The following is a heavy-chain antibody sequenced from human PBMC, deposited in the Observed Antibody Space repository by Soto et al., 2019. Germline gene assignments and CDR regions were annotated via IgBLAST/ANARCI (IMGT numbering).Heavy chain of an antibody. D-gene: IGHD3-22*01. V-gene: IGHV3-23*01. CDR1: GFTFSSYA. CDR2: ISGSGGST. CDR3: AKDQIAGYYYDSSSFDY. Sequence: GGSLRLSCAASGFTFSSYAMSWVRQAPGKGLEWVSAISGSGGSTYYADSVKGRFTISRDNSKNTLYLQMNSLRAEDTAVYYCAKDQIAGYYYDSSSFDYRGQGTLVTVSS. J-gene: IGHJ4*02.